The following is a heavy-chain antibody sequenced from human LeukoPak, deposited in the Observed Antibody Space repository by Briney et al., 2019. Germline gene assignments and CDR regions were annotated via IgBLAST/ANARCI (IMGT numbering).Heavy chain of an antibody. V-gene: IGHV4-34*01. J-gene: IGHJ4*02. Sequence: SETLSLTCAVYSGSFSGYYWTWIRQPPGKGLEWIGEIKHSGRTTYTPSLKSRVSISVDPSKNQFSLKLSSVTAADTAMYYCVREARGLFYWGQGTLVTVSS. CDR3: VREARGLFY. CDR1: SGSFSGYY. D-gene: IGHD3/OR15-3a*01. CDR2: IKHSGRT.